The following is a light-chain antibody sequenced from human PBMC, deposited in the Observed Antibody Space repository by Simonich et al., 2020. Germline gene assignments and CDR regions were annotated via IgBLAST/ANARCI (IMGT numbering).Light chain of an antibody. CDR2: EAN. CDR1: SGSIARNY. J-gene: IGLJ3*02. Sequence: NFMLTQPHSVSESPGKTVTISCTRSSGSIARNYVQWYQQRPGSAPTTVIYEANQRPSGVPDRFSGSIDSSANSASLTISGLKTEDEAYYYCQSYDSSNWVFGGGTKLTVL. CDR3: QSYDSSNWV. V-gene: IGLV6-57*03.